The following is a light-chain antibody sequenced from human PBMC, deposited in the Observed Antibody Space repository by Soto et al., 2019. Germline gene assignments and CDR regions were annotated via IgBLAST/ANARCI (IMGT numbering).Light chain of an antibody. V-gene: IGKV3-20*01. Sequence: EIVLTQSPGTLPLSPGERATLSCRASQSVSSNYLVWYQQKPGQAPRPLIYGASSRATGIPDRFSGSGSGTDSTLTISRLEPEDFAVYYCQQYDNSPFTFGQGTKLEIK. CDR3: QQYDNSPFT. CDR2: GAS. CDR1: QSVSSNY. J-gene: IGKJ2*01.